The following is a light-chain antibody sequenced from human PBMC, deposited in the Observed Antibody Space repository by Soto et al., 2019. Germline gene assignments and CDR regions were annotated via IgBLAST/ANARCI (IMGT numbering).Light chain of an antibody. J-gene: IGKJ1*01. Sequence: DIYMTQSPSTLSASVGDRVTITCRASQTILTWLAWYQQKPGRAPKLLMYDTSNLETGVPSRFSGSGSGTEFTLTISSLQPDDFATYYCQQYSSYSPTFGQGTKVEI. V-gene: IGKV1-5*01. CDR3: QQYSSYSPT. CDR2: DTS. CDR1: QTILTW.